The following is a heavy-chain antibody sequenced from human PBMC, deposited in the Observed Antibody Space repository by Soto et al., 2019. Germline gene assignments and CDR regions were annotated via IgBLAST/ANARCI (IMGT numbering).Heavy chain of an antibody. V-gene: IGHV3-21*01. J-gene: IGHJ4*02. CDR3: ARAHLNDYGDYVGY. CDR1: GFTFSSYS. CDR2: ISSSSSYI. Sequence: GGSLRLSCAASGFTFSSYSMNWVRQAPGKGLEWVSSISSSSSYIYYADSVKGRFTISRDNAKNSLYLQMNSLRAEDTAVYYCARAHLNDYGDYVGYWGQGTLVTVSS. D-gene: IGHD4-17*01.